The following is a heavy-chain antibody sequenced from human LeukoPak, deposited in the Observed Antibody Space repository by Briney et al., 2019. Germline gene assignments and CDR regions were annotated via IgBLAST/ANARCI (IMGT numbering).Heavy chain of an antibody. J-gene: IGHJ4*02. CDR2: IYTSGTT. CDR3: ARYSGSYSLDY. V-gene: IGHV4-61*02. D-gene: IGHD1-26*01. Sequence: SQTLSLTCTVSGGSISSGSYYWSWIRQPAGKGLEWIGRIYTSGTTNYNPSLKSRVTISVDTSKNQFSLKLSSVTAADTAVYYCARYSGSYSLDYWGQGTLVTVSS. CDR1: GGSISSGSYY.